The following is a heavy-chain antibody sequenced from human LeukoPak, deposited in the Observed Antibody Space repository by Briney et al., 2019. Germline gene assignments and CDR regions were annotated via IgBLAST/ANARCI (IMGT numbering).Heavy chain of an antibody. CDR3: ARDAVIYYYEIAGYHHY. D-gene: IGHD3-22*01. CDR1: GFTFSDYY. V-gene: IGHV3-11*04. CDR2: ISSSGSTI. J-gene: IGHJ4*02. Sequence: PGGSLRLSCAASGFTFSDYYMSWIRQAPGKGLEWVSYISSSGSTIYYADSVKGRFTISRDNAKNSLYLQMNSLRAEDTALYYCARDAVIYYYEIAGYHHYWGQGTLLTVPS.